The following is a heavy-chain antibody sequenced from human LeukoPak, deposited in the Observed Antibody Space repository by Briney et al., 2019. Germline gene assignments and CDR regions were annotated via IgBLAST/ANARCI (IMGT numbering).Heavy chain of an antibody. Sequence: PGGSLRLSCAAFGFTFSRYGMHWVRQAPGKGLEWVAIIWSDGSNKYYADSVKGRFTISRDNSKNTLYLQMNSLRAEDTAVYYCARDADSGGYYSYFDCWGQGTLVTVSS. J-gene: IGHJ4*02. CDR1: GFTFSRYG. CDR3: ARDADSGGYYSYFDC. CDR2: IWSDGSNK. D-gene: IGHD3-22*01. V-gene: IGHV3-33*08.